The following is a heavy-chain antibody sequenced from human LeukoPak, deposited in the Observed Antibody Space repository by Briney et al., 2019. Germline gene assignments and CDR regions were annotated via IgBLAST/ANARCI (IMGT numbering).Heavy chain of an antibody. D-gene: IGHD1-26*01. J-gene: IGHJ6*02. V-gene: IGHV1-8*02. CDR3: ARGRYRATTRDYYYYYGMDV. Sequence: GASVKVSCKASGYTFTSYGISWVRQATGQGLEWMGWMNPNSGNTGYAQKFQGRVTMTRNTSISTAYMELSSLRSEDTAVYYCARGRYRATTRDYYYYYGMDVWGQGTTVTVSS. CDR1: GYTFTSYG. CDR2: MNPNSGNT.